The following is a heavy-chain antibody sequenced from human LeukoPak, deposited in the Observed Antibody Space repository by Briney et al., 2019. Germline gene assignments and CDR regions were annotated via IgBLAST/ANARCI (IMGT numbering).Heavy chain of an antibody. CDR1: GYTFTGYY. CDR3: ARDWYYYDSSGYPST. V-gene: IGHV1-2*02. J-gene: IGHJ5*02. D-gene: IGHD3-22*01. CDR2: INPNSGGT. Sequence: GASVKVSCKASGYTFTGYYMHWVRQAPGQGLEWMGWINPNSGGTNYAQKFQGRVTMTRDTSISTAYMELSRLRSDDTAVYYCARDWYYYDSSGYPSTWGQGTLVTVPS.